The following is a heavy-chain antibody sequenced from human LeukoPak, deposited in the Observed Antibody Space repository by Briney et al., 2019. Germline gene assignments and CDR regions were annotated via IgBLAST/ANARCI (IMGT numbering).Heavy chain of an antibody. CDR1: RLTFSNYW. CDR2: IKQDGSNA. V-gene: IGHV3-7*01. CDR3: PRGVRGGTQYDAFDI. J-gene: IGHJ3*02. Sequence: PGGSLRLSCVASRLTFSNYWMHWVRQAPGGGLEWVANIKQDGSNAYYVDSVKGRFTISRDNAKNSVYLQMNSLRAEDTAVYYCPRGVRGGTQYDAFDIWGQGTMVTVSS. D-gene: IGHD1-7*01.